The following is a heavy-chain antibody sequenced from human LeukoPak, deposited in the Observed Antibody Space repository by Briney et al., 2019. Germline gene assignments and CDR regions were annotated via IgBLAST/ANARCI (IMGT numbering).Heavy chain of an antibody. Sequence: ASVKVSCKASGYTFTSYAMNWVRQAPGQGLEWMGWISTYNGNTNYVQKFQGRVTMTTDTSTSTAYMELRSLKSDDTAVYYCARGDGYCSSTSCYLSVWGQGTTVTVSS. D-gene: IGHD2-2*03. CDR2: ISTYNGNT. V-gene: IGHV1-18*01. J-gene: IGHJ3*01. CDR3: ARGDGYCSSTSCYLSV. CDR1: GYTFTSYA.